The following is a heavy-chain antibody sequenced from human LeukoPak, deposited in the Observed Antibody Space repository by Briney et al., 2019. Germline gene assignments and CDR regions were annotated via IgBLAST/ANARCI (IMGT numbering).Heavy chain of an antibody. CDR3: ARDFSPMRADSTGGNVWFDAFDI. V-gene: IGHV3-7*01. CDR1: GFTFSNQW. D-gene: IGHD3-16*01. Sequence: GGSLRLSCAASGFTFSNQWMTWVRQAPGKGLEWVANIKQDGSKEHYVDSVKGRFTISRDSAKNSVYLQMNSLRAEDTAVYYCARDFSPMRADSTGGNVWFDAFDIWGQGTMVTVSS. J-gene: IGHJ3*02. CDR2: IKQDGSKE.